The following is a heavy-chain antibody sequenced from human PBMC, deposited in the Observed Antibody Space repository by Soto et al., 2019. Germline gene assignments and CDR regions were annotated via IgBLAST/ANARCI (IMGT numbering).Heavy chain of an antibody. V-gene: IGHV4-59*01. CDR2: IYYSGST. Sequence: QVQLQEAGPGLVKPSETLSRTCSVSGGAISSYYCSWIRQAPGKGLEWIGSIYYSGSTNYHPSLTSRVTISVDTSKNQFSLKLSSVTAAATAVYYCARELFGRSVWFDPWGQGTLVTVSS. CDR1: GGAISSYY. CDR3: ARELFGRSVWFDP. J-gene: IGHJ5*02. D-gene: IGHD3-10*01.